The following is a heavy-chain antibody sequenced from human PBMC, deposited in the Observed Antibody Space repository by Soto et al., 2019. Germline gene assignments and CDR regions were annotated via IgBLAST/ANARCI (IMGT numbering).Heavy chain of an antibody. CDR1: GFTFSGYA. J-gene: IGHJ4*02. CDR2: ITGSGGTT. CDR3: ARGLPVELSLPGVLFDY. Sequence: EVQLLESGGGLVQPGGSLRLSCAASGFTFSGYAVNWVRQAPGKGLEWVSAITGSGGTTYYADSVKGRFTISRDNSKNTLYLQMNSLRAEDTALYYCARGLPVELSLPGVLFDYWGREPWSPSPQ. D-gene: IGHD3-16*02. V-gene: IGHV3-23*01.